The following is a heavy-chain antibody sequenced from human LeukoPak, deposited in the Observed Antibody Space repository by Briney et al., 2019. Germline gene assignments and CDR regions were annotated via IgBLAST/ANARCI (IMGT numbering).Heavy chain of an antibody. CDR2: IHYSGST. Sequence: SETLSLTCTVSGGSISSYYWSWIRQPPGKGLEWIGYIHYSGSTNYNPSLKSRVTISVDTSKNQFSLKLSSVTAADTAVYYCARIVGATRWFDPWGQGTLVTVSS. CDR3: ARIVGATRWFDP. CDR1: GGSISSYY. D-gene: IGHD1-26*01. V-gene: IGHV4-59*12. J-gene: IGHJ5*02.